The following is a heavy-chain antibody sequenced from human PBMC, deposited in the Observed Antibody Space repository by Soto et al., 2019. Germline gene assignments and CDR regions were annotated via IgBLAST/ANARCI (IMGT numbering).Heavy chain of an antibody. CDR1: GYTFIDYY. D-gene: IGHD3-9*01. J-gene: IGHJ4*02. CDR3: ERPPGYISDWYYFDL. Sequence: QVQLVQSGAEVKKPGASVKVSCEASGYTFIDYYMHWVRQAPGQGFEWMGRISPKSGGTNYAQKFQGRVTMTWDTSLNTAYMELSSLMSEDTDVYYCERPPGYISDWYYFDLWGQGTLVTVSS. CDR2: ISPKSGGT. V-gene: IGHV1-2*02.